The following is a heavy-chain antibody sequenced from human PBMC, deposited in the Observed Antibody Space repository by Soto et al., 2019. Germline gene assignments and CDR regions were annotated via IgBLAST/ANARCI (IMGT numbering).Heavy chain of an antibody. Sequence: SETLSLTCTVSGGSISSGGYCWSWIRQHPGKGLEWIGYIYYSGSTYYNPSLKSRVTISVDTSKNQFSLKLSSVTAADTAVYYCARGYYDFWSGNPINWFDPWGQGTLVTVSS. CDR3: ARGYYDFWSGNPINWFDP. CDR1: GGSISSGGYC. D-gene: IGHD3-3*01. CDR2: IYYSGST. V-gene: IGHV4-31*03. J-gene: IGHJ5*02.